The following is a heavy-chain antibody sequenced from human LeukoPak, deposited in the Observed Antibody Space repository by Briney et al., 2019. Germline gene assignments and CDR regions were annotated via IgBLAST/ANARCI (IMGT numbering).Heavy chain of an antibody. CDR3: AKGNRGGGAGTYY. V-gene: IGHV3-74*01. J-gene: IGHJ4*02. Sequence: GSLRLSCAASGFTFSSYWMHWVRQAPGKGLVWVSRINTDGSSTSYADSVKGRFTISRDNSKNTLYLQMNSLRAEDTAVYYCAKGNRGGGAGTYYWGQGTLVTVSS. CDR2: INTDGSST. CDR1: GFTFSSYW. D-gene: IGHD6-13*01.